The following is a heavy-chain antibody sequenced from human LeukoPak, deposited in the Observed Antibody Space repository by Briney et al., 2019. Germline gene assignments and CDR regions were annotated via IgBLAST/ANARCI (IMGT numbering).Heavy chain of an antibody. CDR2: IYPDDSDT. J-gene: IGHJ3*02. V-gene: IGHV5-51*01. CDR1: GYTFSNYW. Sequence: GASLKISCKASGYTFSNYWIGWVRQMPGKGLEWMGIIYPDDSDTRYSPSFQGQVTISADKSISSAYLQWRSLKASDTAIYYCATPRVPFDIWGQGTMVTVSS. CDR3: ATPRVPFDI.